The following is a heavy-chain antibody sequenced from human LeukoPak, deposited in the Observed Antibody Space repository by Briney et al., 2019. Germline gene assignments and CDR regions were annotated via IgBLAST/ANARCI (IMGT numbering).Heavy chain of an antibody. V-gene: IGHV3-21*01. Sequence: PGGSLRLSCAASGFTFSSDSMNWVRQAPGKGLEWVSSISSSSSYIYYADSVKGRFTISRDNAKNSLYLQMNSLRAEDTAVYYCARVRIAAADPFDYWGQGTLVTVSS. CDR1: GFTFSSDS. J-gene: IGHJ4*02. D-gene: IGHD6-13*01. CDR2: ISSSSSYI. CDR3: ARVRIAAADPFDY.